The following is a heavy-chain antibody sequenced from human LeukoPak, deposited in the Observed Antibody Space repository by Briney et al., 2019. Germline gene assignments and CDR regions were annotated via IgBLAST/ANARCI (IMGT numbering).Heavy chain of an antibody. Sequence: GGSLRLSCAASGFTFSSYWMSWVRQAPGKGLEWVANIKQDGSEKYYVDSVKGRFTISRDNAKNSLYLQMNSLRAEDTAVYYCARVSWPNYYDSSGAFDYWGQGTLVTVSS. V-gene: IGHV3-7*01. CDR2: IKQDGSEK. D-gene: IGHD3-22*01. CDR3: ARVSWPNYYDSSGAFDY. CDR1: GFTFSSYW. J-gene: IGHJ4*02.